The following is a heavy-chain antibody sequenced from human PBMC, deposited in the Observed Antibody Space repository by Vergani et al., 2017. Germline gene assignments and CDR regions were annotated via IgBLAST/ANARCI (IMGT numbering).Heavy chain of an antibody. CDR2: IYYSGST. CDR3: ARVRIFGVVIIRTLFDY. CDR1: GGSFSGYY. V-gene: IGHV4-34*11. J-gene: IGHJ4*02. Sequence: QVQLQQWGAGLLKPSETLSLTCAVYGGSFSGYYWSWIRQPAGKGLEWIGYIYYSGSTNYNPSLKSRVTISVDTSKNQFSLKLSSVTAADTAVYYCARVRIFGVVIIRTLFDYWGQGTLVTVSS. D-gene: IGHD3-3*01.